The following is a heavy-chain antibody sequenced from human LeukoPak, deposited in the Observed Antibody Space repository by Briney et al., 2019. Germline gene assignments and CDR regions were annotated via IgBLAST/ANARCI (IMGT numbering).Heavy chain of an antibody. CDR1: GGSISSSSYY. V-gene: IGHV4-39*01. CDR2: IYYSRST. CDR3: ARGEVAYSGSYFDY. D-gene: IGHD1-26*01. Sequence: SETLSLTCTVSGGSISSSSYYWGWIRQPPGKGLEWIGSIYYSRSTYYNPSLKSRVTISVDTSKNQFSLKLSSVTAADTAVYYCARGEVAYSGSYFDYWGQGTLVTVSS. J-gene: IGHJ4*02.